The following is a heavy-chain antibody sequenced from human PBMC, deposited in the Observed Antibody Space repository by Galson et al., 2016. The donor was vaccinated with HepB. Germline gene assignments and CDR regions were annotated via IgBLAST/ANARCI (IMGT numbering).Heavy chain of an antibody. Sequence: SLRLSCAASGFTFRSYSMNWVRQAPGKGLEWVSYISVHYTIYYADSVRGRFTISRDNAKNSVYPQMNNLRAEDTAVYFCARSVEGSFDYWGQGALVTVSS. CDR1: GFTFRSYS. D-gene: IGHD5/OR15-5a*01. J-gene: IGHJ4*02. V-gene: IGHV3-48*04. CDR3: ARSVEGSFDY. CDR2: ISVHYTI.